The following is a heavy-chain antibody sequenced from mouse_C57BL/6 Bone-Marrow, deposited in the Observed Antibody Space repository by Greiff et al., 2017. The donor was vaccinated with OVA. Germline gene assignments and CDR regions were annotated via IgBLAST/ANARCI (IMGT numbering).Heavy chain of an antibody. D-gene: IGHD1-1*01. CDR3: TNLYYYGSKSDY. J-gene: IGHJ2*01. CDR2: IDPETGGT. V-gene: IGHV1-15*01. Sequence: QVHVKQSGAELVRPGASVTLSCKASGYTFTDYEMHWVKQTPVHGLEWIGAIDPETGGTAYNQKFKGKAILTADKSSSTAYMELRSLTSEDSAVYYCTNLYYYGSKSDYWGQGTTLTVSS. CDR1: GYTFTDYE.